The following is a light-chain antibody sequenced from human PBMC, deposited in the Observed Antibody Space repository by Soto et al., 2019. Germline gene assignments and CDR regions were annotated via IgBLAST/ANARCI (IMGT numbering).Light chain of an antibody. CDR3: SSYTSSSTLEV. Sequence: QSVLTQPASASGSPGQSTTISCTGTSSDVGGYNYVSWYQQHPGKAPKLMIYDVSNRPSGVSNRFSGSKSGNTASLTISGLQAEDEADYYCSSYTSSSTLEVFGTG. CDR2: DVS. CDR1: SSDVGGYNY. J-gene: IGLJ1*01. V-gene: IGLV2-14*01.